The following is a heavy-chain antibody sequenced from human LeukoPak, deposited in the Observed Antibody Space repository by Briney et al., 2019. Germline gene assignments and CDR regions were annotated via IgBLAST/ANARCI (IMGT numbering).Heavy chain of an antibody. D-gene: IGHD2-15*01. J-gene: IGHJ4*02. CDR2: IKRKTDGWTT. CDR3: TTDTRRVVVPK. Sequence: GGSLRLSCAASGFSFNDAWMSWVRQAPGKGLEWVGRIKRKTDGWTTDYAAPVKGRFSISRDDSKTSLYLQMNNLQTEDTAVYYCTTDTRRVVVPKWGQGTLVTVSS. CDR1: GFSFNDAW. V-gene: IGHV3-15*01.